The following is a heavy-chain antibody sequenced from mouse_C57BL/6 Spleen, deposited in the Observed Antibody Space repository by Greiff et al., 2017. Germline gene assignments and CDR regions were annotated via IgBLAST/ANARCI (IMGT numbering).Heavy chain of an antibody. V-gene: IGHV1-53*01. Sequence: QVQLQQPGTELVKPGASVKLSCKASGYTFTSYWMHWVKQRPGQGLEWIGNINPSNGGTNYNEKFKSKATLTVAKSSITAYMQLSSLTSEDSAVYYCARYYGSSYYFDYWGQGTTLTVSS. CDR1: GYTFTSYW. D-gene: IGHD1-1*01. J-gene: IGHJ2*01. CDR3: ARYYGSSYYFDY. CDR2: INPSNGGT.